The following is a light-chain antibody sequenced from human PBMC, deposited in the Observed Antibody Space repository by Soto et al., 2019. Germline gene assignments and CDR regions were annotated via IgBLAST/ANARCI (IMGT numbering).Light chain of an antibody. CDR3: QSYDSSLSVV. Sequence: QSVLTQPPSVSGAPGQRVTISCSGSRSNIGAGSDVHWYQQLPGTATQLLIYANSQRPSGGPDRFSGSKSGTSASLAITVRQAQDEADYSCQSYDSSLSVVFGGGTKLTV. V-gene: IGLV1-40*01. J-gene: IGLJ2*01. CDR2: ANS. CDR1: RSNIGAGSD.